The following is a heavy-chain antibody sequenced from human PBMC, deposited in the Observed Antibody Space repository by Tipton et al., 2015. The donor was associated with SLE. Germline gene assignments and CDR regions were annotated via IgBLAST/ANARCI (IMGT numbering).Heavy chain of an antibody. Sequence: TLSLTCTVSGGSISSYYWSWIRQPPGKGLEWIGSVHYRGSTYYSPSLKGRVTVSVDTSKNQFSLKLSSVTAADTAVYFCARRQRGYSYAPFDSWGQGTLVIVSS. D-gene: IGHD5-18*01. J-gene: IGHJ4*02. V-gene: IGHV4-59*04. CDR3: ARRQRGYSYAPFDS. CDR2: VHYRGST. CDR1: GGSISSYY.